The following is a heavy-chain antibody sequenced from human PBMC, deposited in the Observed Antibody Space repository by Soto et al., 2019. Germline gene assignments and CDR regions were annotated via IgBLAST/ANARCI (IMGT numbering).Heavy chain of an antibody. CDR2: INPNSGGT. Sequence: ASVKVSCKASGYTFTGYYMHWVRQAPGQGLEWMGWINPNSGGTNYAQKFQGWVTMTRDTSISTAYMELSRLRSDDTAVYYCARGLRDGDYANYYYYGMDVWGQGTTVTVSS. J-gene: IGHJ6*02. CDR3: ARGLRDGDYANYYYYGMDV. V-gene: IGHV1-2*04. D-gene: IGHD4-17*01. CDR1: GYTFTGYY.